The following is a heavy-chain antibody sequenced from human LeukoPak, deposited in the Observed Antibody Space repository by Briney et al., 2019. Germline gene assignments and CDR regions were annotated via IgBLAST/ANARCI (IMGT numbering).Heavy chain of an antibody. V-gene: IGHV3-23*01. CDR2: INGRGDNT. D-gene: IGHD6-6*01. CDR1: GVIISSYA. Sequence: GGSLRLSCAASGVIISSYAMSWVRQAPGKGLEWVSAINGRGDNTYYADFVKGRFTISRDNAKNSLYLQMNSLRAEDTALNYCAKGRIAARLVYFDYWGQGTLVTVSS. CDR3: AKGRIAARLVYFDY. J-gene: IGHJ4*02.